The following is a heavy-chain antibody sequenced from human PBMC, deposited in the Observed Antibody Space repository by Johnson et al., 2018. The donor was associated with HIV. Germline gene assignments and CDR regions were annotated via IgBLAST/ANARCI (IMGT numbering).Heavy chain of an antibody. CDR3: AKPEGAQFLGSYGAFDI. CDR2: IHSGGAT. V-gene: IGHV3-66*04. D-gene: IGHD5-18*01. J-gene: IGHJ3*02. Sequence: VQLVESGGALVQPGGSLRLSCAASGFTVSSNYMNWVRQAPGKGLEWVSLIHSGGATFYADSVKGRFTLSRDTSKNTLYLQMNSLRAGDTAVYYCAKPEGAQFLGSYGAFDIWGQGTMVTVSS. CDR1: GFTVSSNY.